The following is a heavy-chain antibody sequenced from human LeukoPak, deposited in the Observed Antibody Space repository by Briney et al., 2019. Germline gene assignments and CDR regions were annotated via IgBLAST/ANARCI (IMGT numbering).Heavy chain of an antibody. J-gene: IGHJ4*02. V-gene: IGHV1-2*02. CDR2: IIPSSGGT. CDR1: GYTFTGYY. Sequence: ASVKVSCKASGYTFTGYYMHWVRQAPGQGLEWMGWIIPSSGGTNYAQKFQGRVTMTRDTSISTAYMELSRLRSDDTAVYYCARVLAVAGFGYWGQGTLVTVSS. CDR3: ARVLAVAGFGY. D-gene: IGHD6-19*01.